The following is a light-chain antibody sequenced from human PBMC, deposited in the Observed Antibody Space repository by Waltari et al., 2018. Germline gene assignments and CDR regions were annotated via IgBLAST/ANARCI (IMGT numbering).Light chain of an antibody. Sequence: IVMTQSPATLSVSPGETATLSCRADQRITTNLAWFQQKPGQAPRLLIYDASSRATGIPDRFSGGGSGTDFTRTISSLQSADFAVYYCLQYSNWYRTFGPGTKVEIK. CDR2: DAS. CDR3: LQYSNWYRT. V-gene: IGKV3-15*01. J-gene: IGKJ1*01. CDR1: QRITTN.